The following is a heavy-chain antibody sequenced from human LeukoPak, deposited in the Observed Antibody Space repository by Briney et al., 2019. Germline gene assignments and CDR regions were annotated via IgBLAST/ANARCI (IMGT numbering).Heavy chain of an antibody. CDR1: GFIFSSNY. Sequence: GGSLRLSCAASGFIFSSNYMSWVRRAPGKGLEWVSIIYSGGSTFYADSVKGRFTISEHNSKNTLDLQMNPLRAEDTAVYYYARVRIGWYFDLWGRGTQVTVSS. V-gene: IGHV3-53*04. D-gene: IGHD2-15*01. CDR3: ARVRIGWYFDL. J-gene: IGHJ2*01. CDR2: IYSGGST.